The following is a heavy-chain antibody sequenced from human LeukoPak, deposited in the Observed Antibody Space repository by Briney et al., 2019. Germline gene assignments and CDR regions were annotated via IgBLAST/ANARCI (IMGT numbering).Heavy chain of an antibody. CDR2: IKSEIYGGTT. CDR3: TRGGEVVINRPIDY. J-gene: IGHJ4*02. Sequence: GGSLRLSCTGSGFTFGDYTVSWVRQAPGKGLEWLCSIKSEIYGGTTNYAGSVRGRFTISREDSETIDYLDMDSLKIEDTAVYFCTRGGEVVINRPIDYWGQGTLVSVSS. D-gene: IGHD3-22*01. V-gene: IGHV3-49*04. CDR1: GFTFGDYT.